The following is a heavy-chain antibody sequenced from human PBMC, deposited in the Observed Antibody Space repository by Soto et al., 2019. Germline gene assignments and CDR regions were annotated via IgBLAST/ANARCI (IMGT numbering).Heavy chain of an antibody. CDR1: GFTVSSNY. J-gene: IGHJ3*02. V-gene: IGHV3-53*04. D-gene: IGHD2-15*01. Sequence: GGSLRLSCAASGFTVSSNYMSWVRQAPGKGLEWVSVIYSGGSTYYADSVKGRFTISRHNSKNTLYLQMNSLRAEDTAVYYCARLCGGSCYSVAFDIWGQGTMVTVSS. CDR2: IYSGGST. CDR3: ARLCGGSCYSVAFDI.